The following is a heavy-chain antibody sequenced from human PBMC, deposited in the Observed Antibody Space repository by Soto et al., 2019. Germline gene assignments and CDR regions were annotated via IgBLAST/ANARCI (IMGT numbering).Heavy chain of an antibody. CDR1: GYTFTNYG. Sequence: ASVKVSCKASGYTFTNYGITWVRQAPGQGLEWMGWISAYNGDTHYTQRLQGRVTMTTDTSTSTAYMELRGLRSDDTAVYYCARAGQLVGYFYYYRDVGGKGTTATVP. CDR3: ARAGQLVGYFYYYRDV. D-gene: IGHD6-6*01. V-gene: IGHV1-18*01. CDR2: ISAYNGDT. J-gene: IGHJ6*03.